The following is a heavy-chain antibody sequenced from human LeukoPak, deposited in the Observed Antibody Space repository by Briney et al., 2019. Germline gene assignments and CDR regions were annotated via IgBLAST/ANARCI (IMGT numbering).Heavy chain of an antibody. V-gene: IGHV3-23*01. Sequence: GGSLRLSCAASGFTFSSYTMSWVRQAPGKGLEWVSTITTSDGNTYYADSVKGRFTVSRDNSKNTLYLQLNSLRAEDTAVYYCAKDGGLWVSAHWGDSWGRGTLVTVSS. CDR3: AKDGGLWVSAHWGDS. CDR2: ITTSDGNT. J-gene: IGHJ4*02. CDR1: GFTFSSYT. D-gene: IGHD7-27*01.